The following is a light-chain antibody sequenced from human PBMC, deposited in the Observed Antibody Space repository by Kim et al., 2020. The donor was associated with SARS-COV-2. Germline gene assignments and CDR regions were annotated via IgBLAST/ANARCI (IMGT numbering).Light chain of an antibody. CDR2: YDS. V-gene: IGLV3-21*04. CDR1: NIGSKS. J-gene: IGLJ2*01. CDR3: QVWDSSSDHPDVV. Sequence: GKTARITCGGNNIGSKSVHWYQQKPGQAPVLVIYYDSDRHSGIPERFSGSNSGNTATLTISRVEAGDEADYYCQVWDSSSDHPDVVFGGGTQLTVL.